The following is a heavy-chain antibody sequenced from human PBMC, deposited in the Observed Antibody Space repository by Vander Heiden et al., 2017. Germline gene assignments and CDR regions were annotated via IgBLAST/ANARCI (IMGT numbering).Heavy chain of an antibody. CDR1: GFTFDDYA. CDR3: AKDIDYYDSSGYFDY. J-gene: IGHJ4*02. D-gene: IGHD3-22*01. CDR2: ISWNSGSI. V-gene: IGHV3-9*01. Sequence: EVQLVESGGGLVQPGRSLRLSCAASGFTFDDYAMHWVRQAPGKGLEWVSGISWNSGSIGYADSVKGRFTISRDNAKNSLYLQMNSLRAEDTALYYCAKDIDYYDSSGYFDYWGQGTLVTV.